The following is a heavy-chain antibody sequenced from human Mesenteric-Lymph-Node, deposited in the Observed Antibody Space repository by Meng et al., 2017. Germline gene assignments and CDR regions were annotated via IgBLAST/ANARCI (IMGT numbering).Heavy chain of an antibody. CDR3: ARGHDYGDSDL. CDR2: INPNDGYT. D-gene: IGHD4-17*01. J-gene: IGHJ5*02. V-gene: IGHV1-2*05. CDR1: GYTFTAFY. Sequence: VQLVPSGAEVKKPGASVKVSCKASGYTFTAFYIHWVRQAPGQGLEWMGRINPNDGYTNYAQRFQGRVTMSRDTSITTAYMDITSLRSDDTDVYFCARGHDYGDSDLWGQGTLVTVSS.